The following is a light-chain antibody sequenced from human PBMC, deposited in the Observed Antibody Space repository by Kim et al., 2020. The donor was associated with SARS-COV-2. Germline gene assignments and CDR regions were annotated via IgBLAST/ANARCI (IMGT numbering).Light chain of an antibody. CDR1: TGTLTNDHY. J-gene: IGLJ2*01. CDR3: LLTYSDVRKT. V-gene: IGLV7-46*01. CDR2: NTN. Sequence: GGTVTLTCGSSTGTLTNDHYPYRFQQKPGQAPRALIYNTNYRYAWTPARFSGSLLGGKAALTLSGAQPEDEADYYCLLTYSDVRKTFGGGTQLTVL.